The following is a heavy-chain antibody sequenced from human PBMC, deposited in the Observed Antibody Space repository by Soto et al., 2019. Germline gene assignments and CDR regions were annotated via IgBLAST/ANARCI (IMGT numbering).Heavy chain of an antibody. CDR3: ARHVADKYSSGWQPLDY. CDR1: GGSISSYY. Sequence: SETLSLTCTVSGGSISSYYWSWIRQPPGKGLEWIGYIYYSGSTNYNPSLKSRVTISVDTSKNQFSLKLSSVTAADTAVYYCARHVADKYSSGWQPLDYWGQGTLVTVSS. J-gene: IGHJ4*02. D-gene: IGHD6-19*01. CDR2: IYYSGST. V-gene: IGHV4-59*08.